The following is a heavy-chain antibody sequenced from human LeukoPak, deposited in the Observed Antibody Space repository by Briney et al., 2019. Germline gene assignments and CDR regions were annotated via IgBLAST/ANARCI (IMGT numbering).Heavy chain of an antibody. D-gene: IGHD3-9*01. Sequence: GRSLRLSCAASGFTFSNYAMHWVRQAPGKGLEWVAVTSYDGNYKFYADSVKGRFTISRDNSKNTLYLQMNSLRAEDTAVYYCARALPYYDILTGYGAFDYWGQGTLVTVSS. J-gene: IGHJ4*02. V-gene: IGHV3-30*04. CDR2: TSYDGNYK. CDR3: ARALPYYDILTGYGAFDY. CDR1: GFTFSNYA.